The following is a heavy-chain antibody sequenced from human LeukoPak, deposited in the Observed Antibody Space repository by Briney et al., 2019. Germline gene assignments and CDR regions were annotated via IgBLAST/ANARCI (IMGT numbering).Heavy chain of an antibody. J-gene: IGHJ4*02. CDR1: GYSFTSYW. CDR3: ARHAATVVSPSDY. D-gene: IGHD6-25*01. V-gene: IGHV5-51*01. CDR2: IYPGDSDT. Sequence: GESLKISCKGSGYSFTSYWIGWVRQMPGKGLEWMGIIYPGDSDTRYSPSFQGQVTISADKSISTAYLQWSSLKASDTALYYCARHAATVVSPSDYWGQGTLVTVSS.